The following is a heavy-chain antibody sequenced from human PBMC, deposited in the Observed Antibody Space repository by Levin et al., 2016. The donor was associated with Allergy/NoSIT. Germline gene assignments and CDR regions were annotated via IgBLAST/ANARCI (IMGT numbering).Heavy chain of an antibody. V-gene: IGHV4-4*02. D-gene: IGHD3-22*01. Sequence: SETLSLTCAVSGGSISSSNWWSWVRQPPGKGLEWIGEIYHSGSTNYNPSLKSRVTISVDKSKNQFSLKLSSVTAADTAVYYCARVRPGLYDSSGYPDYWGQGTLVTVSS. CDR2: IYHSGST. CDR3: ARVRPGLYDSSGYPDY. CDR1: GGSISSSNW. J-gene: IGHJ4*02.